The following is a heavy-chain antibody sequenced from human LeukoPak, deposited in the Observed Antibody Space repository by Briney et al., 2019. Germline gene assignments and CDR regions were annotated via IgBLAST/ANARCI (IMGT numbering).Heavy chain of an antibody. CDR1: GGTFSSYA. V-gene: IGHV1-69*06. CDR3: ASGTTDIVVVPATLRNYYFDY. J-gene: IGHJ4*02. Sequence: GSSVKVSCKASGGTFSSYAISWVRQAPGQGLEWMGGIIPMFGTAKYAQKFQGRVTITADKSTSTAYTELSSLRSEDTAVYYCASGTTDIVVVPATLRNYYFDYWGQGTLVTVSS. CDR2: IIPMFGTA. D-gene: IGHD2-2*01.